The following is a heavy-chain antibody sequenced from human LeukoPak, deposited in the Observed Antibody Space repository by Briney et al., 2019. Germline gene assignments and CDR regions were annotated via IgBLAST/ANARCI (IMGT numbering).Heavy chain of an antibody. CDR3: ARDATMIVVALSFDY. CDR1: GFTFSSYS. J-gene: IGHJ4*02. V-gene: IGHV3-48*04. Sequence: PGGSLRLSCAASGFTFSSYSMNWVRQAPGKGLEWVSYISSSSSTIYYADSVKGRFTISRDNAKNSLYLQMNSLRAEDTAVYYCARDATMIVVALSFDYWGQGTLVTVSS. CDR2: ISSSSSTI. D-gene: IGHD3-22*01.